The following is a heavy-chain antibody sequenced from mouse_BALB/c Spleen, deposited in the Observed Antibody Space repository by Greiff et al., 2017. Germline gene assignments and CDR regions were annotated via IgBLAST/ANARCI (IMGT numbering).Heavy chain of an antibody. CDR3: ARLGMIKEGNYFDY. CDR2: ISYSGST. Sequence: EVKLQESGPGLVKPSQSLSLTCTVTGYSITSDYAWNWIRQFPGNKLEWMGYISYSGSTSYNPSLKSRISITRDTSKNQFFLQLNSVTTEDTATYYCARLGMIKEGNYFDYWGQGTTLTVSS. D-gene: IGHD2-4*01. J-gene: IGHJ2*01. V-gene: IGHV3-2*02. CDR1: GYSITSDYA.